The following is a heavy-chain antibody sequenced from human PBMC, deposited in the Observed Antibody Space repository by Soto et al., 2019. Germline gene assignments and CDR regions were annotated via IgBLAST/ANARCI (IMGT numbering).Heavy chain of an antibody. J-gene: IGHJ4*02. Sequence: GAAVKVCCKASGYCFSSFGISWVRQAPGQGLEWVGWVSVPSGDTSSAQNFQGRVTVTTDTSTSTAYMDVGSLRSDDTAVYYCARTFRSGGSCYLEYWGEGTLVTVSS. CDR3: ARTFRSGGSCYLEY. D-gene: IGHD2-15*01. V-gene: IGHV1-18*01. CDR1: GYCFSSFG. CDR2: VSVPSGDT.